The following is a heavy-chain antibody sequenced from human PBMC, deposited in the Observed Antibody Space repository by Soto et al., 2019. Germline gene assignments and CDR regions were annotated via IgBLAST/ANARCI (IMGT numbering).Heavy chain of an antibody. Sequence: QVQLVQSGAEVKKPGASVKVSCKASGYTFTSYGISWVRQDPGQGLEWMGWISAYNGNTNYAQKLQGRVTMTTDTSTSTAYMELRSLRSDDTAVYYCARDRPIVGATIWDWFDPWGQGTLVTVSS. J-gene: IGHJ5*02. CDR1: GYTFTSYG. D-gene: IGHD1-26*01. V-gene: IGHV1-18*01. CDR2: ISAYNGNT. CDR3: ARDRPIVGATIWDWFDP.